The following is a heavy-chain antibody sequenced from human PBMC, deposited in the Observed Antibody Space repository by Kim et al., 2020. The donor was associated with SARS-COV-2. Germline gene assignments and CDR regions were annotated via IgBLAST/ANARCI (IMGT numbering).Heavy chain of an antibody. V-gene: IGHV4-31*03. CDR2: IYYSGST. J-gene: IGHJ6*02. Sequence: SETLSLTCTVSGGSISSGGYYWSWIRQHPGKGLEWIGYIYYSGSTYYNPSLKSRVTISVDTSKNQFSLKLSSVTAADTAVYYCARDDYGDYSGGMDVWGQGTTVTVSS. CDR3: ARDDYGDYSGGMDV. CDR1: GGSISSGGYY. D-gene: IGHD4-17*01.